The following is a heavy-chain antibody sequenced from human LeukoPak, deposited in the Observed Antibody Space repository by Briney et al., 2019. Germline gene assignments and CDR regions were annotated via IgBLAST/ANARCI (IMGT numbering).Heavy chain of an antibody. CDR3: ARDKVSYPGMDV. J-gene: IGHJ6*02. D-gene: IGHD1-26*01. V-gene: IGHV3-21*01. CDR1: GFTFSSYS. Sequence: GGSLRLSCAASGFTFSSYSMNWVRQAPGKGLEWVSSISSGSSYIYYADSVKGRFTISRDNAKNSLYLQMNSLRAEDTAVYYCARDKVSYPGMDVWGQGTTATVSS. CDR2: ISSGSSYI.